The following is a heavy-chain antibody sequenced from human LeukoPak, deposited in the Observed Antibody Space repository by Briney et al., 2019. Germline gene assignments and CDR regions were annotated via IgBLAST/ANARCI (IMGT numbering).Heavy chain of an antibody. CDR3: ARGFRAPYSSGWYVDY. Sequence: PGGSLRLSCAAAGFTFSSYWMSWVRQAPGKGLEWVANIKQDGSEKYYVDSVKGRFTISRDNAKNSLYLQMNSLRAEDTAVYYCARGFRAPYSSGWYVDYWGQGTLVTVSS. J-gene: IGHJ4*02. D-gene: IGHD6-19*01. CDR2: IKQDGSEK. CDR1: GFTFSSYW. V-gene: IGHV3-7*01.